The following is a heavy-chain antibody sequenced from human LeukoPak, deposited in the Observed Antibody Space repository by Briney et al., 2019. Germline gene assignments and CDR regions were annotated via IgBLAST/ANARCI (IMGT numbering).Heavy chain of an antibody. V-gene: IGHV3-23*01. CDR2: IVGSGANT. CDR1: GFTFSSYA. Sequence: GGSLRLSCAASGFTFSSYAMNWVRQTPGKGLEWVSSIVGSGANTYHADSVKRRFTISRDNSENTVYMQMDSLRVEDTAVYYCAKVDTMVRGSKALDYWGQGTLVTVSS. D-gene: IGHD3-10*01. J-gene: IGHJ4*02. CDR3: AKVDTMVRGSKALDY.